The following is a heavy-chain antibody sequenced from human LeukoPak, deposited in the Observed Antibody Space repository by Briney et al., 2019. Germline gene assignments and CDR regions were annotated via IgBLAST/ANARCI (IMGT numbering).Heavy chain of an antibody. CDR2: IIPIFGIA. CDR1: GGTFSSYA. D-gene: IGHD4-17*01. V-gene: IGHV1-69*04. Sequence: SVKVSCKASGGTFSSYAISWVRQAPGQGLEWMERIIPIFGIANYAQKFQGRVTITADKSTSTAYMELSSLRSEDTAVYYCARDYSRYGDYVSFDYWGQGTLVTVSS. CDR3: ARDYSRYGDYVSFDY. J-gene: IGHJ4*02.